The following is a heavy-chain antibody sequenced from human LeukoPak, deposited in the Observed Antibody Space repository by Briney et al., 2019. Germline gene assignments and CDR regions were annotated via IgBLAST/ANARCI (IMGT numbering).Heavy chain of an antibody. J-gene: IGHJ5*02. CDR2: IYYSGST. D-gene: IGHD3-22*01. V-gene: IGHV4-39*07. CDR3: ARGIVVVIDP. CDR1: GGSISSSSYY. Sequence: SETLSLTCTVSGGSISSSSYYWGWIRQPPGKGLEWIGSIYYSGSTYYIPSPKSRVTISVDTSKNQFSLKLSSVTAADTAVYYCARGIVVVIDPWGQGTLVTVSS.